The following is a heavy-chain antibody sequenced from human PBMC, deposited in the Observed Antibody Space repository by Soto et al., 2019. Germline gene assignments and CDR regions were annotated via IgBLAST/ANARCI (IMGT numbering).Heavy chain of an antibody. D-gene: IGHD2-2*01. J-gene: IGHJ3*02. CDR1: GFTFSSYA. V-gene: IGHV3-23*01. CDR2: ISGSGGST. Sequence: GGSLRLSCAASGFTFSSYAMSWVRQAPGKGLEWVSAISGSGGSTYYADSVKGRFTISRDNSKNTLYLQMNSLRAEDTAVYYCAKELVVVPAAILSHDAFDIWGQGTMVTVSS. CDR3: AKELVVVPAAILSHDAFDI.